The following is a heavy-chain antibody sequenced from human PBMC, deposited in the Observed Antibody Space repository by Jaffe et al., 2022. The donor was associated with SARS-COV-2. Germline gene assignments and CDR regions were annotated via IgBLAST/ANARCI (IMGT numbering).Heavy chain of an antibody. Sequence: EVQLVESGGGLVQPGGSLRLSCAASGFTFSSYWMHWVRQAPGKGLVWVSRINSDGSSTSYADSVKGRFTISRDNAKNTLYLQMNSLRAEDTAVYYCARDGYSSSWYWGANDYYMDVWGKGTTVTVSS. CDR2: INSDGSST. J-gene: IGHJ6*03. CDR3: ARDGYSSSWYWGANDYYMDV. CDR1: GFTFSSYW. V-gene: IGHV3-74*01. D-gene: IGHD6-13*01.